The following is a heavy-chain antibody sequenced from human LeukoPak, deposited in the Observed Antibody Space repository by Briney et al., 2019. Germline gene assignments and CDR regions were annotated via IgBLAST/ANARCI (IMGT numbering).Heavy chain of an antibody. J-gene: IGHJ4*02. CDR3: ARGGPYSSSFDY. Sequence: GASVKVSCKTSGGTFSSHTINWVRQAPGQGLEWMGWISAYNGNAIYAQNLQGRVTMTTDTSTRTVYMELRGLRSDDTAVYYCARGGPYSSSFDYWGQGTLVTVSS. D-gene: IGHD6-13*01. V-gene: IGHV1-18*01. CDR1: GGTFSSHT. CDR2: ISAYNGNA.